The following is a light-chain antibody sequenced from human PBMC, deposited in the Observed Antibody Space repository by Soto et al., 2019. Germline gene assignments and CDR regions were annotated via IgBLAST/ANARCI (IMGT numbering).Light chain of an antibody. Sequence: QSVLTQPRSVSGSPGQSVAISCTGTSSDVGAYNYVSWYQQHPGKAPKLILYDVTKRPSGVPDRFAGSKSGNAASLTISGLQAEDEADYHCCSYAGSYFFVFGTGTKVTVL. CDR1: SSDVGAYNY. J-gene: IGLJ1*01. CDR2: DVT. V-gene: IGLV2-11*01. CDR3: CSYAGSYFFV.